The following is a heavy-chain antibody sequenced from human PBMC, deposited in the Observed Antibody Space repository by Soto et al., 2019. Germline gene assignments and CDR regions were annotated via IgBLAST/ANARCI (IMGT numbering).Heavy chain of an antibody. V-gene: IGHV1-3*01. Sequence: ASVKVSCKASGYTFTTYAMHWVRQAPGQRLEWMGWINAGNGNTKYSQKFQGRVTITRDTSASTAYMELSSLRSEDTAVYYCAREKVYFVSSGYYKGNGMDVWGQGTTVTVSS. CDR3: AREKVYFVSSGYYKGNGMDV. CDR2: INAGNGNT. CDR1: GYTFTTYA. D-gene: IGHD3-22*01. J-gene: IGHJ6*02.